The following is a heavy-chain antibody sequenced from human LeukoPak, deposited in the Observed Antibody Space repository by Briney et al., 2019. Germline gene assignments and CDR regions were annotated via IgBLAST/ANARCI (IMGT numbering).Heavy chain of an antibody. CDR2: INPNSGGT. CDR3: ARAMDDSSGYPSFSLDY. J-gene: IGHJ4*02. CDR1: GYTFTGYY. D-gene: IGHD3-22*01. V-gene: IGHV1-2*02. Sequence: GASVKVPCKASGYTFTGYYMHWVRQAPGQGLEWMGWINPNSGGTNYAQKFQGRVTMTRDTSISTAYMELSRLRSDDTAVYYCARAMDDSSGYPSFSLDYWGQGTLVTVSS.